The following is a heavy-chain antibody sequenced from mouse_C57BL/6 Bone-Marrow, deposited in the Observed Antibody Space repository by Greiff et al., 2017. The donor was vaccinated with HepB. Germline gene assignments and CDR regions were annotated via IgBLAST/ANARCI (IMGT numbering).Heavy chain of an antibody. V-gene: IGHV5-4*01. D-gene: IGHD3-2*02. J-gene: IGHJ3*01. Sequence: EVTLVESGGGLVKPGGSLKLSCAASGFTFSSYAMSWVRQTPEKRLEWVATISDGGSYTYYPDNVKGRFTISRDNAKNNLYLQMSHLKSEDTAMYYCARDKTAQATGFAYWGQGTLVTVSA. CDR1: GFTFSSYA. CDR3: ARDKTAQATGFAY. CDR2: ISDGGSYT.